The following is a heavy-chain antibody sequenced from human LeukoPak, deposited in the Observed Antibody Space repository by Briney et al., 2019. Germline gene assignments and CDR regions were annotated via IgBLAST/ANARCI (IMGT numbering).Heavy chain of an antibody. CDR1: GGSISDYY. CDR2: IYTSGST. Sequence: PSETLSLTCTVSGGSISDYYWSWVRQPPGKGLEWLGYIYTSGSTNYNPSLKSRVTISADTSKNQFSLKLSSVTAADTAVYYCARFITMIVVATTWGQGTLVTVSS. CDR3: ARFITMIVVATT. V-gene: IGHV4-4*09. D-gene: IGHD3-22*01. J-gene: IGHJ5*02.